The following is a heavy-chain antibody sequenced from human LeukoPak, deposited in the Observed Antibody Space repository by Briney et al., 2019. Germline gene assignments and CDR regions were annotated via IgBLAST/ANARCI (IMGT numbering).Heavy chain of an antibody. CDR2: ISSSGSTI. CDR1: GFTFSSYS. CDR3: ASRLSRIAATGGY. J-gene: IGHJ4*02. V-gene: IGHV3-48*04. Sequence: GGSLRLSCAASGFTFSSYSMNWVRQAPGKGLEWVSYISSSGSTIYYADSVKGRFTISRDNAKNSLYLQMNSLRAEDTAVYYCASRLSRIAATGGYWGQGTLVTVSS. D-gene: IGHD6-13*01.